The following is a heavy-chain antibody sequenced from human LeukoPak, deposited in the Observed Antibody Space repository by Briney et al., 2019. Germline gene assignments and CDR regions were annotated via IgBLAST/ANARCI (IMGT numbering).Heavy chain of an antibody. CDR2: ISYDANIGSNK. V-gene: IGHV3-30*03. CDR1: GFTFNNYG. Sequence: GKSLRLSCAASGFTFNNYGMHWVRQAPGKGLEWVALISYDANIGSNKYYADSVKGRFTISRDNSKNTLYLQMNSLRAEDTAVYYCARDGGYDFWSGYYQDYWGQGTLVTVSS. D-gene: IGHD3-3*01. CDR3: ARDGGYDFWSGYYQDY. J-gene: IGHJ4*02.